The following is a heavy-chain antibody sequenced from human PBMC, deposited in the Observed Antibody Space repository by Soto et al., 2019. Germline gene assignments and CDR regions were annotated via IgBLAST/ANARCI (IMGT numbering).Heavy chain of an antibody. J-gene: IGHJ4*02. V-gene: IGHV1-18*01. CDR1: GYTFTSYG. CDR3: AVVVVVAATLGGFDY. D-gene: IGHD2-15*01. CDR2: ISAYNGNT. Sequence: QVQLVQSGAEVKKPGASVKVSCKASGYTFTSYGISWVRQAPGQGLEWMGWISAYNGNTNYAQKLQGRVTMTTDTPTSTAYMELRSLRSDDTAVYYCAVVVVVAATLGGFDYWGQGTLVTVSS.